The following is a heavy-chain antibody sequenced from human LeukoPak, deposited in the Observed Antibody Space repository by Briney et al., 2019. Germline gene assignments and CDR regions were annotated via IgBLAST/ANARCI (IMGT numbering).Heavy chain of an antibody. D-gene: IGHD1-26*01. Sequence: SETLSLTCTVSGGSISSYYWSWIRQPPGKGLEWIGNIYSSGSTYYNASLQSRVTISIDTSKNQFSLRPNSVTAADTAMYYCAKSGGYGLIDYWGQGTRVTVSS. CDR3: AKSGGYGLIDY. CDR1: GGSISSYY. J-gene: IGHJ4*02. V-gene: IGHV4-59*04. CDR2: IYSSGST.